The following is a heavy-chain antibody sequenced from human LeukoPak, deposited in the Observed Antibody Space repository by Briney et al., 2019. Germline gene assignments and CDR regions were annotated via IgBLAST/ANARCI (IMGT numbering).Heavy chain of an antibody. D-gene: IGHD5-12*01. CDR3: AKETYSGYEYFDY. Sequence: PGGSMRLSCATSGFTFSSYAMSWVRQAPGKGLEWVSAISGSGGSTYYADSVKGRFTISRDNSKNTLYLQMNSLRAEDTAVYYCAKETYSGYEYFDYWGQGTLVTVSS. V-gene: IGHV3-23*01. J-gene: IGHJ4*02. CDR1: GFTFSSYA. CDR2: ISGSGGST.